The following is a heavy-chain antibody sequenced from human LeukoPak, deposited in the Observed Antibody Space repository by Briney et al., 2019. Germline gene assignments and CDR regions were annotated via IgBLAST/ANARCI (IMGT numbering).Heavy chain of an antibody. D-gene: IGHD6-19*01. CDR2: IYSGGST. V-gene: IGHV3-66*01. Sequence: PGGSLRLSCAASGFTVSSNYMSWVRQAPGKGLEWVSFIYSGGSTYYADSVKGRFTISRDNSKNTLYLQMNSLRAEDTAVYYCARDWCSSGWYDCYGMDVWGQGTTVTVSS. CDR3: ARDWCSSGWYDCYGMDV. J-gene: IGHJ6*02. CDR1: GFTVSSNY.